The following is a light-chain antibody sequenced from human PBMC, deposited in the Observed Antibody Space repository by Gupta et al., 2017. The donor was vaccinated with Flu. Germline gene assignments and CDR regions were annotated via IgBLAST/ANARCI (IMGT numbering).Light chain of an antibody. CDR2: DVS. CDR1: SSDVGGYNY. V-gene: IGLV2-14*04. CDR3: SSYTTSNTGV. J-gene: IGLJ2*01. Sequence: SITISCTGTSSDVGGYNYVSWYQQHPGKAPKLIIYDVSNRPSGASNRFSGSKSGNTASLTISGLQAEDEADYYCSSYTTSNTGVFGGGTKLTVL.